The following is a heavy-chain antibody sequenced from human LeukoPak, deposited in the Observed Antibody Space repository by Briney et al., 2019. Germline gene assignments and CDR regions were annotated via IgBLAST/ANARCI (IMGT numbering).Heavy chain of an antibody. J-gene: IGHJ3*01. CDR1: GVSISSFY. CDR2: VYYGGST. D-gene: IGHD5-18*01. Sequence: SETLSLTCFVSGVSISSFYWSGVQQPPGKGLEWIGYVYYGGSTTYNPSLKSRVTISVDTSRRQFSLNLTSVTAADTAVYYCARQGYSSTSDAFDVWGQGTMVTVS. CDR3: ARQGYSSTSDAFDV. V-gene: IGHV4-59*08.